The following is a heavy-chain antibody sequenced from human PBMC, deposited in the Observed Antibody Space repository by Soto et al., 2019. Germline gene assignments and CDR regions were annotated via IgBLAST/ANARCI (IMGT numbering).Heavy chain of an antibody. CDR2: TRQDGRQH. CDR3: ARYPNPTVPDLPFDL. D-gene: IGHD4-4*01. J-gene: IGHJ4*02. CDR1: GFTFSTYW. V-gene: IGHV3-7*03. Sequence: PGGSLRLSFAASGFTFSTYWMSLVRQAPGKGLEWIAHTRQDGRQHYYVDSVKGRFIISRDNAKNSLYLQMNSLRVEDTAVYYCARYPNPTVPDLPFDLWGQGTLVTVSS.